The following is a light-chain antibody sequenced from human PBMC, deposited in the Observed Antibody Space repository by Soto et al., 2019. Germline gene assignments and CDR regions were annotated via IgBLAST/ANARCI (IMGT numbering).Light chain of an antibody. Sequence: QSVLTQPPSVSGAPGQRVTISCTGSSSNIGAGYDVHWYQQLPGTAPKLLIYGNSNRPSGVPDRFSGSKPGTSASLAITGLQAEDEADYYCQSYASSLRGVVFGGGTQLTVL. CDR1: SSNIGAGYD. V-gene: IGLV1-40*01. CDR3: QSYASSLRGVV. J-gene: IGLJ2*01. CDR2: GNS.